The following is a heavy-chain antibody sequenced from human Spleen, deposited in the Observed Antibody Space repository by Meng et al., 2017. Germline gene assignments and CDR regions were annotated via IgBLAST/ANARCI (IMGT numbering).Heavy chain of an antibody. CDR2: SNHSGST. CDR3: ARGPTTMAHDFDY. V-gene: IGHV4-34*01. Sequence: GLLQQWGAGLLKPSETLALTCVVSGGSFSDYYWSWIRQPQGKGLEWIGESNHSGSTNYNPSLESRATISVDTSQNNLSLKLSSVTAADSAVYYCARGPTTMAHDFDYWGQGTLVTVSS. D-gene: IGHD4-11*01. CDR1: GGSFSDYY. J-gene: IGHJ4*02.